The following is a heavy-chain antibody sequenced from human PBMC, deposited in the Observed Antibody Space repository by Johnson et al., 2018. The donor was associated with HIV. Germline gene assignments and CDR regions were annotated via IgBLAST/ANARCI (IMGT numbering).Heavy chain of an antibody. Sequence: VQLVESGGGLVQPGGSLRLSCVVSGYTFSNYWMSWVRQAPGKGLEWVANINQDGSERYYVDSVKGRFTISRDNAKKFLYLQMTSLRAEDTGVYYCARDSTPWGGEHVGYAFDLWGRGTLVTISS. J-gene: IGHJ3*01. CDR1: GYTFSNYW. CDR3: ARDSTPWGGEHVGYAFDL. D-gene: IGHD4-17*01. CDR2: INQDGSER. V-gene: IGHV3-7*01.